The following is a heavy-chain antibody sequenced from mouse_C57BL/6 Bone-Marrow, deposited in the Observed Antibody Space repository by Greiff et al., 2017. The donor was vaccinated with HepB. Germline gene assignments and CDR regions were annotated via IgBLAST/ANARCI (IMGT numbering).Heavy chain of an antibody. CDR3: ARRLRLLDY. V-gene: IGHV1-82*01. Sequence: QVQLQQSGPELVKPGASVKISCKASGYAFSSSWVNWVKQRPGKGLEWIGRIYPGDGDTNYNGKFKGKATLTADKSSSTAYMQLSSLTSEDSAVYFCARRLRLLDYWGQGTTLTVSS. D-gene: IGHD1-2*01. J-gene: IGHJ2*01. CDR2: IYPGDGDT. CDR1: GYAFSSSW.